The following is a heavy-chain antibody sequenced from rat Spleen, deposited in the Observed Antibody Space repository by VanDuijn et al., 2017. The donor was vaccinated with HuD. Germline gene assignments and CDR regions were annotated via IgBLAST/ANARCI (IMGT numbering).Heavy chain of an antibody. J-gene: IGHJ3*01. CDR3: ARPTEGIAWFAY. Sequence: EVQLAESGGGLVQPGSPLKLSCAASGFTFSDYYMAWVRQAPTKGLEWVATISSDGGRNFYRDSVKGRFTISRDNAKSSLYLQMDSLRSEDTATYYCARPTEGIAWFAYWGQGTLVTVSS. V-gene: IGHV5-29*01. D-gene: IGHD1-11*01. CDR1: GFTFSDYY. CDR2: ISSDGGRN.